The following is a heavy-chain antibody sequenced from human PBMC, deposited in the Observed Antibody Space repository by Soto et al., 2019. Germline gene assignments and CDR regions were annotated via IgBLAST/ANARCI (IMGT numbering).Heavy chain of an antibody. Sequence: PSETLSLTCTVSGGSISSSSYYWGWIRQPPGKGLEWIGSIYYSGSTYYNPSLKSRVTISVDTSKNQFSLKLSSVTAADTAVYYCARHKGGYSVRSSLSWFDPWGQGTLVTVS. D-gene: IGHD6-19*01. CDR1: GGSISSSSYY. J-gene: IGHJ5*02. CDR2: IYYSGST. CDR3: ARHKGGYSVRSSLSWFDP. V-gene: IGHV4-39*01.